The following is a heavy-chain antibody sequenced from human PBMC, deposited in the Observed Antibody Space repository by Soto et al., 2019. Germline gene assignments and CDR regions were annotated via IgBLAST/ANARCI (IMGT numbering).Heavy chain of an antibody. CDR1: GGSISSGDYY. Sequence: SETLSLTCTVSGGSISSGDYYWSWIRQPPGKGLGWIGYIYYSGSTYYNPSLKSRVTISVDTSKNQFSLKLSSVTAADTAVYYCARVSGMTTIDYWGQGTRVTVST. J-gene: IGHJ4*02. CDR3: ARVSGMTTIDY. CDR2: IYYSGST. D-gene: IGHD4-17*01. V-gene: IGHV4-30-4*01.